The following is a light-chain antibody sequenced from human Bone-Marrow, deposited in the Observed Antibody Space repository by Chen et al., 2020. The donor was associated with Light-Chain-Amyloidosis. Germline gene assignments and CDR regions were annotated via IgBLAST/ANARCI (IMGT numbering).Light chain of an antibody. V-gene: IGKV3-20*01. CDR2: DAS. J-gene: IGKJ1*01. CDR3: QHCGHSPKT. Sequence: IVLTQSPGTLSLSPGERATLSCRTSQSISASSLAWYQHKPGQAPRLLMYDASTRATGIPDRFSGSGSGTDFTLSISRLEPEDFAVYYCQHCGHSPKTFGQGTKVEIK. CDR1: QSISASS.